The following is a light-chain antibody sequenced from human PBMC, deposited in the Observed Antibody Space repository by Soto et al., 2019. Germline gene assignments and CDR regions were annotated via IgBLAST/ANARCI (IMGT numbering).Light chain of an antibody. Sequence: EIVLTQSPGTLSLSPGERATLSCRASQSVASRYLAWYQHKPGQAPRLLIYGASNRATGIPDRFSGSGSGTDFTLTISRLEPEDFAVYYCHQYRTSVTWTFGQGTKVEIK. CDR3: HQYRTSVTWT. J-gene: IGKJ1*01. V-gene: IGKV3-20*01. CDR1: QSVASRY. CDR2: GAS.